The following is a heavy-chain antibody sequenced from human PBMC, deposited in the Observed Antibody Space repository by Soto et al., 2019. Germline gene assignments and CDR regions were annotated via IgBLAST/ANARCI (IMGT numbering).Heavy chain of an antibody. CDR2: IYYSGST. Sequence: QVQLQESGPGLVKPSQILSLTCTVSGGSISSGGYYWSWIRQHPGKGLEWIGYIYYSGSTYYNPSLNSLVTISVDPSKNQFSLKLSSVTAADTAVYYCAREWRDYSFDYWGQGTLVTVSS. CDR1: GGSISSGGYY. V-gene: IGHV4-31*01. J-gene: IGHJ4*02. CDR3: AREWRDYSFDY.